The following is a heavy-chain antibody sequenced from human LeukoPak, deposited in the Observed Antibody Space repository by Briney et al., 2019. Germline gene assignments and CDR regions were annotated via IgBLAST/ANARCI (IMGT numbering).Heavy chain of an antibody. V-gene: IGHV3-11*06. CDR2: ISSSSSYT. CDR1: GYTFSDYY. D-gene: IGHD3-22*01. Sequence: GGSLRLSCAASGYTFSDYYMSWIRQAPGKGLEWVSYISSSSSYTNYADSVKGRFTISRDNAKNSLYLQMNSLRAEDTAVYYCAKQDYDISGQCFDYWGQGTLVTVSS. J-gene: IGHJ4*02. CDR3: AKQDYDISGQCFDY.